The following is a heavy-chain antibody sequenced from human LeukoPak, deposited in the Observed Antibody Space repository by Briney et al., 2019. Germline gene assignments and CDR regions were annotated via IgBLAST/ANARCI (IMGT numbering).Heavy chain of an antibody. CDR3: ARPEEYDSRGYSSYFQY. Sequence: KSSETLSLTCAVYGGSFSGYYWSWIRQPPGKGLEWIGEINHSGSTNYNPSLKSRVTISVDTSKNQFSLKLTSVTAADTAVYYCARPEEYDSRGYSSYFQYWGQGTLVTVSS. V-gene: IGHV4-34*01. CDR2: INHSGST. D-gene: IGHD3-22*01. J-gene: IGHJ1*01. CDR1: GGSFSGYY.